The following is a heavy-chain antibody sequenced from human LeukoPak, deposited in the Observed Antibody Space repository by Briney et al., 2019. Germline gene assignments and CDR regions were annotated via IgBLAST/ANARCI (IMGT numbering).Heavy chain of an antibody. V-gene: IGHV3-23*01. CDR1: GFRFSSYT. CDR3: AILGGGMAY. D-gene: IGHD3-16*01. Sequence: GGSLRLSCAASGFRFSSYTINWVRRAPGKGLEWVSGISGSGDRTYYADFVKGRVTISRDNSRNTLYLQMSSLGADDTAVYYCAILGGGMAYWGQGNLVAVSS. J-gene: IGHJ4*02. CDR2: ISGSGDRT.